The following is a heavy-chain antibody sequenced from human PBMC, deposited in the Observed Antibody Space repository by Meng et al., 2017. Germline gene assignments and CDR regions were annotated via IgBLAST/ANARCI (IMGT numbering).Heavy chain of an antibody. CDR1: GGSFSGYS. D-gene: IGHD6-19*01. Sequence: GSLRLSCAVYGGSFSGYSWSWIRQPPGKGLEWIGEINHSGITNYNPSLKSGVTISVDTSKNQFSLKLSSVTAADTAVYYCARGSLDSSGWYIDYWGQGTLVTVSS. J-gene: IGHJ4*02. V-gene: IGHV4-34*01. CDR3: ARGSLDSSGWYIDY. CDR2: INHSGIT.